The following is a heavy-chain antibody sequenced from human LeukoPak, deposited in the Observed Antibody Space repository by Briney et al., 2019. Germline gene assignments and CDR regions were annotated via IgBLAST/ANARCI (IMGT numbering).Heavy chain of an antibody. V-gene: IGHV3-21*01. CDR1: GFTFSRYA. D-gene: IGHD3-10*01. J-gene: IGHJ6*03. Sequence: GGPLRLSRAASGFTFSRYAMNWVRQAPGKGLEWVSSISTTSSSSYIHYADSMKGRFTISRDNAKSSLYLQMNSLRAEDTAVYYCARVMAGYSYMDVWGKGTTVTVSS. CDR3: ARVMAGYSYMDV. CDR2: ISTTSSSSYI.